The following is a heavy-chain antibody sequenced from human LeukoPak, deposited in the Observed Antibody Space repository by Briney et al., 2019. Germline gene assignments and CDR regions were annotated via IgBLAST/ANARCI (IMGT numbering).Heavy chain of an antibody. CDR2: IYYSGST. D-gene: IGHD3-22*01. CDR3: ARASGGYYNNWFDP. J-gene: IGHJ5*02. V-gene: IGHV4-59*01. CDR1: GGPLSTYY. Sequence: SETLSLTCTVSGGPLSTYYWSWIRQPPGKGLEWIGYIYYSGSTNYNPSLKSRVTISVDTSKNQFSLKLSSVTAADTAVYYCARASGGYYNNWFDPWGQGTLVTVSS.